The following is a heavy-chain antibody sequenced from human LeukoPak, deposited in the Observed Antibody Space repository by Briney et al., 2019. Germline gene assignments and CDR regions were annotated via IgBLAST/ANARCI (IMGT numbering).Heavy chain of an antibody. CDR3: ARPGGWYRYYFDY. J-gene: IGHJ4*02. D-gene: IGHD6-19*01. CDR1: GGSFSGYY. Sequence: PSETLTLTCAVYGGSFSGYYWSWIRQPPGKGLEWIGEINHSGSTNYNPSLKTRVTISVDTSKTQFSLKLSSVTAADTAVYYWARPGGWYRYYFDYWGQGTLVTVSS. CDR2: INHSGST. V-gene: IGHV4-34*01.